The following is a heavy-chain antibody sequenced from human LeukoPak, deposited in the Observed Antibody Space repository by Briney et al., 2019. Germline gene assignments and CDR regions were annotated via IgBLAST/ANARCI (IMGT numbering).Heavy chain of an antibody. V-gene: IGHV4-4*02. CDR2: IYHSGST. J-gene: IGHJ5*02. Sequence: KPGGSLRLSCAASGFTFSSYSMNWVRQAPGKGLEWNGEIYHSGSTNYNPSLKSRVTISVDKSKNQFSLKLSSVTAADTAVYYCAGISTVTTNTDWFDPWGQGTLVTVSS. CDR1: GFTFSSYSM. D-gene: IGHD4-17*01. CDR3: AGISTVTTNTDWFDP.